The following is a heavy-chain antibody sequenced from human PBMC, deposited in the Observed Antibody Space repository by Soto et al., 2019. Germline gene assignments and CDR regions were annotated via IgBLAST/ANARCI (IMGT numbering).Heavy chain of an antibody. D-gene: IGHD2-2*01. V-gene: IGHV3-23*01. J-gene: IGHJ5*02. Sequence: GVSLRLSCAASGFTFSSYAMSWGRQAPWKGLEWVSAISGSGGSTYYADSVKGRFTISRDNSKNTLYLQMNSLRAEDTAVYYCAKDLVEGYCSSTSCQGSASGNWFDPWGKGTLVTVSS. CDR2: ISGSGGST. CDR3: AKDLVEGYCSSTSCQGSASGNWFDP. CDR1: GFTFSSYA.